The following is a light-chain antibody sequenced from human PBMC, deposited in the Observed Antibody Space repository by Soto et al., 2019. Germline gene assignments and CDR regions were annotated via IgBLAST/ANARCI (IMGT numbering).Light chain of an antibody. CDR3: QQSYSAPIT. J-gene: IGKJ5*01. Sequence: DIQVTQSPSSLSASVGDRVTITCRASQNIRNYLNWYQQKPGKAPNLLIYMALSLQSGVPSRFSGSGSGTDFTLTISSLQPEDFATYYCQQSYSAPITFGQGTRLDI. CDR1: QNIRNY. CDR2: MAL. V-gene: IGKV1-39*01.